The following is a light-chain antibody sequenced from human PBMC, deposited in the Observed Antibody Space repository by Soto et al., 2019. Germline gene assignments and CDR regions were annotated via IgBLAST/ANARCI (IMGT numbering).Light chain of an antibody. Sequence: QSVLTQPASVSGSPGQSITISCTGTSSDVGGYNSVSWYQQHPGKAPELMIYEVSNRPSGVSNRFSGSKSGNTASLTISGLQAEDEADYYCSSYTNINTRVFGGGTQLT. CDR1: SSDVGGYNS. CDR3: SSYTNINTRV. CDR2: EVS. V-gene: IGLV2-14*01. J-gene: IGLJ3*02.